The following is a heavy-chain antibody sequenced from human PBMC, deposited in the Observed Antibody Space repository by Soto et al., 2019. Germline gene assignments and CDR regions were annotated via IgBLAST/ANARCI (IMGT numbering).Heavy chain of an antibody. J-gene: IGHJ6*02. CDR1: GFSLTNYA. V-gene: IGHV3-30*03. Sequence: GGSMRLPCAASGFSLTNYAMHWVRQAPGKGLEWVAVISYHGSNKFYADSLKGRFTISRGSSMNTLDLQMTRLRPEDTAVQYLARDPRHCSGGGCGRQQKYFFAMDAWGQGTTVTVSS. CDR3: ARDPRHCSGGGCGRQQKYFFAMDA. D-gene: IGHD2-15*01. CDR2: ISYHGSNK.